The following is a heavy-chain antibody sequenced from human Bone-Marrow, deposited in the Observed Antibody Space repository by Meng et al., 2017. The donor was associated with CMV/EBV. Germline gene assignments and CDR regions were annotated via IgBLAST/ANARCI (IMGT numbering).Heavy chain of an antibody. J-gene: IGHJ5*02. V-gene: IGHV5-10-1*01. D-gene: IGHD6-6*01. CDR1: GYSFTTYW. Sequence: SGYSFTTYWITWVRQMTGKGLEWMGRIDPSDSYVNYSPSFKGQVTISADKSISTAYLQWSSLKASDTAMYYCARHKGGTSSDNWLDPWGQGTLVTVSS. CDR2: IDPSDSYV. CDR3: ARHKGGTSSDNWLDP.